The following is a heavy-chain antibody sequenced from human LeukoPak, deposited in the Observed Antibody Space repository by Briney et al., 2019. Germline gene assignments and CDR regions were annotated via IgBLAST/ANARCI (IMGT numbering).Heavy chain of an antibody. Sequence: GGSLRLSCAASGFTFSSYSMTWVRQAPGKGLEWVSSISSSSSYIYYADSVKGRFTISRDNDKNSLYLQMNSLRAEDSAVYYCARDEYGYNYKAYWGQGTLVTVSS. D-gene: IGHD5-24*01. J-gene: IGHJ4*02. CDR2: ISSSSSYI. CDR3: ARDEYGYNYKAY. CDR1: GFTFSSYS. V-gene: IGHV3-21*01.